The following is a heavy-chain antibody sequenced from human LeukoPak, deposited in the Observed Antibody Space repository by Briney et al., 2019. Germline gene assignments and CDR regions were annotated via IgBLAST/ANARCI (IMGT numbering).Heavy chain of an antibody. J-gene: IGHJ4*02. V-gene: IGHV3-23*01. D-gene: IGHD3-3*01. Sequence: GGSLRLSCAASGFTFRNYTMTWVRQAPGKGLEWVSAISGSGGSTYYAGSVKGRFTISRDNSKNTLYLQMNRLRDEDTALFYCAREVKDTGYYHLDNWGQGTLVTVSS. CDR3: AREVKDTGYYHLDN. CDR1: GFTFRNYT. CDR2: ISGSGGST.